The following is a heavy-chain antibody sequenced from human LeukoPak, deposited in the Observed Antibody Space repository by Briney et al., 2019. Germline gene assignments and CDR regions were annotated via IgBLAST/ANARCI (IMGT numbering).Heavy chain of an antibody. Sequence: GGSLRLSCAASGFTVSSNYMSWVRQAPGKGLGWVSVIYSGGSTYYADSVKGRFTISRDNSKNTLYLQMNSLRAEDTAVYYCARNPRRWELRGPFDYWGQGTLVTVSS. CDR1: GFTVSSNY. J-gene: IGHJ4*02. D-gene: IGHD1-26*01. CDR3: ARNPRRWELRGPFDY. CDR2: IYSGGST. V-gene: IGHV3-66*01.